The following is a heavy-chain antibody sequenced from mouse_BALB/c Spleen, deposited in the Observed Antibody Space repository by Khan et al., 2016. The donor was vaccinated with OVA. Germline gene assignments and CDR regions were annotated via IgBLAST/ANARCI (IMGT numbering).Heavy chain of an antibody. CDR2: ISNLAYSI. J-gene: IGHJ4*01. Sequence: EVELVESGGGLVQPGGSRKLSCAASGFTFSDYGMAWVRQAPGKGLEWVAFISNLAYSIYYADTVTGRFTISRENAKNTLYLEMSSLRSEDTAMYYCARSWAMDYWGQGTSVTVSS. CDR1: GFTFSDYG. V-gene: IGHV5-15*02. CDR3: ARSWAMDY.